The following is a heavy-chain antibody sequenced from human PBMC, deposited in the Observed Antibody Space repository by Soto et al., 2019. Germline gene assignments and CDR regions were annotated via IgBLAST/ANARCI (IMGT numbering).Heavy chain of an antibody. D-gene: IGHD1-26*01. CDR1: GGTFSSYA. V-gene: IGHV1-69*13. Sequence: ASVKVSCKASGGTFSSYAISWVRQAPGQGLEWMGGIIPIFGTANYAQKFQGRVTITADESTSTAYMELSSLRSEDTAVYYCASGVGATATPYYYYGMDVWGQGTTVTSP. CDR3: ASGVGATATPYYYYGMDV. CDR2: IIPIFGTA. J-gene: IGHJ6*02.